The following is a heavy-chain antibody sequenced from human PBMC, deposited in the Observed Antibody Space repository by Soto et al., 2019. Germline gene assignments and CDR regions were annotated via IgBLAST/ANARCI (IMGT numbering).Heavy chain of an antibody. V-gene: IGHV5-51*01. CDR3: ARLVRLRGVPHYFDY. J-gene: IGHJ4*02. CDR1: GYSFTSYW. Sequence: GESLKISCKGSGYSFTSYWIGWVRQMPGKGLEWMGIIYPGDSDTRYSPSFQGQVTISADKSISTAYLQWSSLKASDTAMYYCARLVRLRGVPHYFDYWGQGTLVTVSS. CDR2: IYPGDSDT. D-gene: IGHD2-8*02.